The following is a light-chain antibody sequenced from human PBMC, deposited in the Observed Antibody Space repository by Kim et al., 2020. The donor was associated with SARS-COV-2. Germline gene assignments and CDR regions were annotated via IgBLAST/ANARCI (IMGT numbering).Light chain of an antibody. CDR1: GLGDKN. Sequence: SYELTQPPSVSVSPGQTAIITCSGNGLGDKNVCWYQQKAGQSPVLVIYEDRKRPSGIPERVSGSNSGNTATLTISGTQAMDEADYYCQAWDSRTVVFGGGTQLTVL. CDR2: EDR. J-gene: IGLJ2*01. CDR3: QAWDSRTVV. V-gene: IGLV3-1*01.